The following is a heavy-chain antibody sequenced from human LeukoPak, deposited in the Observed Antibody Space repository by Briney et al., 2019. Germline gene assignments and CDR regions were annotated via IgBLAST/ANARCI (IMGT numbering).Heavy chain of an antibody. J-gene: IGHJ4*02. CDR3: ARQTGSGLFILP. CDR2: IYYSGNT. Sequence: SETLSLTCTVSGVSISSSNSYWGWIRQPPGKGLEWIGSIYYSGNTYYNASLKSQVSISIDTSKNQFSLKVTSVTAADTAMYYCARQTGSGLFILPGGQGTLVTVSS. D-gene: IGHD3/OR15-3a*01. CDR1: GVSISSSNSY. V-gene: IGHV4-39*01.